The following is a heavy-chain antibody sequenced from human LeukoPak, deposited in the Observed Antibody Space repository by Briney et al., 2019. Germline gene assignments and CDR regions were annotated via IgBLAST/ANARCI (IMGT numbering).Heavy chain of an antibody. CDR2: IYYSGST. V-gene: IGHV4-39*01. Sequence: SETLSLTCTVSGGSISSSSYYWGWIRQPPGKGLEWIGYIYYSGSTYYNPSLKSRVTISVDTSKNQFSLKLNSVTAADTAVFYCAANSADYNTLGSSYKVWGQGTLVTVSS. D-gene: IGHD3-10*01. J-gene: IGHJ4*02. CDR1: GGSISSSSYY. CDR3: AANSADYNTLGSSYKV.